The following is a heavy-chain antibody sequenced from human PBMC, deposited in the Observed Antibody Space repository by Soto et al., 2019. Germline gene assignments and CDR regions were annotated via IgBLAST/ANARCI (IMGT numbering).Heavy chain of an antibody. D-gene: IGHD3-3*01. CDR2: ISNDGSNY. CDR3: ARGTTLAIFDYGMDV. J-gene: IGHJ6*02. CDR1: GFTFTSYA. V-gene: IGHV3-30-3*01. Sequence: QVQLVESGGGVVQPGRSLRLSCAASGFTFTSYAMHWVRQAPGKGLEWVAVISNDGSNYYYADSVRGRFTISRDNTKNTLFLQMSSLRGEDSGVYYCARGTTLAIFDYGMDVWDQGTTVTVSS.